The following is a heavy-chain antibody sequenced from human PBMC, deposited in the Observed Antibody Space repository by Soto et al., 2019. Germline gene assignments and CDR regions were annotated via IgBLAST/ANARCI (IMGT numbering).Heavy chain of an antibody. CDR2: IRSKAYGGTT. D-gene: IGHD2-2*01. J-gene: IGHJ3*02. Sequence: PGGSLRLSCTASGFTFGDYAMSWFRQAPGKGLEWVGFIRSKAYGGTTEYAASVKGRFTISRDDSKSIAYLQMNSLKTEDTAVYYCSKYEVPAAISGAFDIWGQGTMVTVS. V-gene: IGHV3-49*03. CDR1: GFTFGDYA. CDR3: SKYEVPAAISGAFDI.